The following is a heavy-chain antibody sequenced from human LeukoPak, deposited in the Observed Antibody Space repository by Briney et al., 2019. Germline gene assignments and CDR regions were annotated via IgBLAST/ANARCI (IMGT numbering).Heavy chain of an antibody. J-gene: IGHJ3*02. V-gene: IGHV4-4*07. D-gene: IGHD2-2*01. Sequence: TSETLSLTCTVSGGSISSYYWSWIRQPAGKGLEWIGRIYTSGTTDYSPSLRSRVTISVVTSKNHFSLNLNSVTAADTAVYYCARTVVPAAMGAFDIWGPGTEVTVSS. CDR2: IYTSGTT. CDR3: ARTVVPAAMGAFDI. CDR1: GGSISSYY.